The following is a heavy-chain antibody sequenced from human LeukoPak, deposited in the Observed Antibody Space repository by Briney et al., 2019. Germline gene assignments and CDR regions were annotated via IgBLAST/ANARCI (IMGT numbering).Heavy chain of an antibody. CDR2: IIPIFGTA. J-gene: IGHJ4*02. CDR3: ARDLEAGGPLDY. D-gene: IGHD3-16*01. CDR1: GGTFSSYA. V-gene: IGHV1-69*13. Sequence: GASVKVSCKASGGTFSSYAISWVRQAPGQGLEWMGGIIPIFGTANYAQKFQGRVTITADESTSTAYMELSSLRSEDTAVYYCARDLEAGGPLDYWGQGTLVTVSS.